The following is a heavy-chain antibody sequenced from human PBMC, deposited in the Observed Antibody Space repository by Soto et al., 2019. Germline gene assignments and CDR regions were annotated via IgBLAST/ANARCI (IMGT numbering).Heavy chain of an antibody. Sequence: PSETLSLTCAVYGGSFSGYYWSWIRQPPGKGLEWIGEINHSGSTNYNPSLKSRVTMSLDTSKNQFSLRLVSVTAADTAKYFCAREGNLGRWLQPLDFWGQGTLVTVSS. D-gene: IGHD5-12*01. CDR3: AREGNLGRWLQPLDF. J-gene: IGHJ4*02. V-gene: IGHV4-34*01. CDR1: GGSFSGYY. CDR2: INHSGST.